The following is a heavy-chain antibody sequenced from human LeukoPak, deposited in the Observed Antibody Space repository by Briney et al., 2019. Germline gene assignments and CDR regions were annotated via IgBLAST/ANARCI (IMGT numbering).Heavy chain of an antibody. Sequence: SGPPLVKPTQTLTLTCTFSGFSLSTRGVGVGWIRQPPGRPLEWLALLYWDDDKYYSPSLKSWLTITKDTTKNQVVLTMTNMDPVDTATYYCARLSGYYSHFDYWGEGTLVTVSS. CDR2: LYWDDDK. CDR3: ARLSGYYSHFDY. V-gene: IGHV2-5*02. J-gene: IGHJ4*02. CDR1: GFSLSTRGVG. D-gene: IGHD3-22*01.